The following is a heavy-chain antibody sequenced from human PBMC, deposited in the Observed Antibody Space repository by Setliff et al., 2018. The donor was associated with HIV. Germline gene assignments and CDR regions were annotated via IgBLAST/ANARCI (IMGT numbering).Heavy chain of an antibody. J-gene: IGHJ6*02. CDR2: INAGNGNT. Sequence: ASVKVSCKASGYTFTSYAMHWVRQAPGQRLEWMGWINAGNGNTKYSQKFQGRVTITRDTSASTAYMELSSLRSEDTAVYYCARGHCSGTNCYGVDYYGMDVWGQGTTVTVSS. D-gene: IGHD2-2*01. V-gene: IGHV1-3*01. CDR1: GYTFTSYA. CDR3: ARGHCSGTNCYGVDYYGMDV.